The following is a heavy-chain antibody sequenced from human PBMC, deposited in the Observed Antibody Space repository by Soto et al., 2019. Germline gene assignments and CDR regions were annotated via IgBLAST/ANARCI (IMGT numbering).Heavy chain of an antibody. CDR1: GGSINSGGYY. V-gene: IGHV4-31*03. D-gene: IGHD3-3*01. CDR3: ASSRNYDFWSGYSPSYSYYYMDV. CDR2: IFYSGST. Sequence: QVQLQESGPGLVKPSQTLSLTCTVSGGSINSGGYYWSWIRQHPGKGLEWIGYIFYSGSTSYNPSLQSRVTISVDTSNNQFSLRLSSVTAADTAVYYCASSRNYDFWSGYSPSYSYYYMDVWGKGTTVAVSS. J-gene: IGHJ6*03.